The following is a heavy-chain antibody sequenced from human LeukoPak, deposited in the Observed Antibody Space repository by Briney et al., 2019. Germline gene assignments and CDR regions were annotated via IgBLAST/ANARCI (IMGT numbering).Heavy chain of an antibody. CDR3: ARDRIVVVPAALHRGGVGY. CDR1: GYTFTSYA. D-gene: IGHD2-2*01. J-gene: IGHJ4*02. V-gene: IGHV1-3*01. Sequence: ALVTVPCTASGYTFTSYAMHWVCQAPGQRLEWMGWINAGNGNTKYSQKFQGRVTITRDTSASTAYMELSSLRSEDTAVYYCARDRIVVVPAALHRGGVGYWGQGTLVTVSS. CDR2: INAGNGNT.